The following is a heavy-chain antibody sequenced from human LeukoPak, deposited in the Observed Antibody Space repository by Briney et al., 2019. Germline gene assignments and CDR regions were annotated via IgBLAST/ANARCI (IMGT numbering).Heavy chain of an antibody. V-gene: IGHV4-30-4*01. CDR1: GGSISSGDYY. CDR2: IYYSGST. J-gene: IGHJ4*02. CDR3: AREGGYYDSSGYYSLALGY. Sequence: KPSETLSLTCTVSGGSISSGDYYWSWIRQPPGKGLEWIGYIYYSGSTYYNPSLKSRVTISVDTSKNQFSLKLSSVTAADTAVYHCAREGGYYDSSGYYSLALGYWGQGTLVTVSS. D-gene: IGHD3-22*01.